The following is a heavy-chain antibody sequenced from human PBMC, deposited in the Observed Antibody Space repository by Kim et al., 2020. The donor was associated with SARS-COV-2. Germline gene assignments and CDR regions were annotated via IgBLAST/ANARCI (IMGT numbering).Heavy chain of an antibody. D-gene: IGHD6-13*01. Sequence: GGSLRLSCAASGFTFSTYALTWVRQAPGKGLEWVSSISGSSGKTYYADSVKGRFTIATDTYKHTLYLQIKSLRVDEPAVYFCAKEGGGWYTSSWYYVDLWGQGTLVTVSS. CDR1: GFTFSTYA. V-gene: IGHV3-23*01. CDR3: AKEGGGWYTSSWYYVDL. CDR2: ISGSSGKT. J-gene: IGHJ4*02.